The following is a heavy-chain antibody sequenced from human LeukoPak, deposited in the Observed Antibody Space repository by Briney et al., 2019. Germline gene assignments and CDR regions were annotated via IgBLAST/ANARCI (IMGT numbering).Heavy chain of an antibody. V-gene: IGHV3-30*18. D-gene: IGHD3-10*01. CDR2: MSYDGSNK. Sequence: GGSLRLSCAASGFTFSSYGMHWVRQAPGKGLEWVAVMSYDGSNKYYADSVKGRFTISRDNSKNTLYLQMNSLRAVDTAVYYCAKDHIIHHYYYYMDVWGKGTTVTVSS. J-gene: IGHJ6*03. CDR1: GFTFSSYG. CDR3: AKDHIIHHYYYYMDV.